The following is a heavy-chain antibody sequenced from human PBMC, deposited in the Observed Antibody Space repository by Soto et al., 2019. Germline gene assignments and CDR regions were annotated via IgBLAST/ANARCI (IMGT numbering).Heavy chain of an antibody. CDR2: INHSGST. CDR1: GGSFSGYY. D-gene: IGHD1-26*01. CDR3: ARGLRVGDAFDI. V-gene: IGHV4-34*01. Sequence: PSETLSLTCAVYGGSFSGYYWSWIRQPPGKGLEWIGEINHSGSTNYNPSLKSRVTISVDTSKNQFSLKLSSVTAADTAVYYCARGLRVGDAFDIWGQGTMVTV. J-gene: IGHJ3*02.